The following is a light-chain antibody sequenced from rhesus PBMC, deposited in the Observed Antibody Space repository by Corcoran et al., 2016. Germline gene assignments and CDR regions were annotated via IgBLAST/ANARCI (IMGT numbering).Light chain of an antibody. V-gene: IGKV1-74*01. CDR3: QHSYGTPLT. CDR1: ENVNNY. Sequence: DIQMTQSPSSLSASVGDRVTITCMASENVNNYLHWYQQKTGKAPKLLIYKASILQSGVPSRVRGGGSGTDVTLPSSSLKPEDFATYYCQHSYGTPLTFGGGTKVEIK. J-gene: IGKJ4*01. CDR2: KAS.